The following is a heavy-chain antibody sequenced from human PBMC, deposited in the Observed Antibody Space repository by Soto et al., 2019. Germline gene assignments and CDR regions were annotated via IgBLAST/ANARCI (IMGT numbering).Heavy chain of an antibody. CDR3: APLSVSLSGPYGIHV. J-gene: IGHJ6*02. CDR1: GYYVSSSDYY. D-gene: IGHD2-15*01. Sequence: SETLSLTYSVSGYYVSSSDYYWAWIRQPPGKGLEWIGSMFYSGLTYYNPSLKSRVTLSVDTSKNQFSVRLNSVTAADTAVYYCAPLSVSLSGPYGIHVWGQGTTVTVSS. CDR2: MFYSGLT. V-gene: IGHV4-39*01.